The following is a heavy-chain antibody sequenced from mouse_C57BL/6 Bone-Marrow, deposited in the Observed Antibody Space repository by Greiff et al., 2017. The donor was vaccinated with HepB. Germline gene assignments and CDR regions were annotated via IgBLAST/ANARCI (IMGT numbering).Heavy chain of an antibody. J-gene: IGHJ2*01. CDR1: GNAFSSSW. D-gene: IGHD2-5*01. CDR2: IYPGDGDT. CDR3: ARCGSNYLYYFDY. Sequence: QVQLQQSGPELVKPGASVKISCKASGNAFSSSWMNWVMQRPGKGLEWIGRIYPGDGDTNYNGKFKGKATLTADKSSSTAYMQLSSLTSEDSAVYFCARCGSNYLYYFDYWGQGTTLTVSS. V-gene: IGHV1-82*01.